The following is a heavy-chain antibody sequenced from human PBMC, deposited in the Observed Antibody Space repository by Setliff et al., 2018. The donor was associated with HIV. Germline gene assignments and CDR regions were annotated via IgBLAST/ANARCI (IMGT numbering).Heavy chain of an antibody. J-gene: IGHJ6*02. Sequence: PSETLSLTCSVSGYSISNGYYWGWFRQSPGKGLEWIATIYQTGSIYYNPSLQNRVTISLDTSKNQFSLNLMSVTAADTAVYYCAREGDGRINIIRGVESYFYYGMDVWGQGTTVTVSS. CDR2: IYQTGSI. V-gene: IGHV4-38-2*02. D-gene: IGHD3-10*01. CDR1: GYSISNGYY. CDR3: AREGDGRINIIRGVESYFYYGMDV.